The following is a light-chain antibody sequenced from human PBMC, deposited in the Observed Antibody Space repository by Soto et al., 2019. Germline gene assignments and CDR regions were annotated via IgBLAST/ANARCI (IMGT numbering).Light chain of an antibody. Sequence: DIQMTQSPSTLSASVGERVTITCRASQSITTWLAWYQQKPGKAPKLLIYKASSLEGGVPSRFSGSGSGTEFSITVCSLQPDDFATYYCQQYNTYPLTFGGGTTVEIK. CDR2: KAS. CDR1: QSITTW. J-gene: IGKJ4*01. CDR3: QQYNTYPLT. V-gene: IGKV1-5*03.